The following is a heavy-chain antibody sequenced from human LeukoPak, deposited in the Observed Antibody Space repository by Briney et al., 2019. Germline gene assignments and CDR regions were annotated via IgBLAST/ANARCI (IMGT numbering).Heavy chain of an antibody. Sequence: GGSLRLSCAASGFTFSSYAMHWVRQAPGKGLEWVAAISYDGSNKYYADSVKGRFTISRDNSKSTLYLQMNSLRAEDTAVYYCARDRRRRGYYYGMDVWGQGTTVTVSS. CDR1: GFTFSSYA. CDR3: ARDRRRRGYYYGMDV. V-gene: IGHV3-30*04. CDR2: ISYDGSNK. D-gene: IGHD1-26*01. J-gene: IGHJ6*02.